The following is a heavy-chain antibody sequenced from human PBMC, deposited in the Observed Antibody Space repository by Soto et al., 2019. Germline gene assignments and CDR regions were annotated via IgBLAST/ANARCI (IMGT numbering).Heavy chain of an antibody. D-gene: IGHD1-1*01. CDR3: AKETIQVGGPNYFDY. Sequence: VQLVESGGGVVQPGRSLRLLCEASGFTFGRYGMHWVRQAPGMGLEWVAVISWDGLAQYYGDSVRGRFTISIDNSQSTLYLQMNSLRTEDTAIYYCAKETIQVGGPNYFDYWGQGVLVTVSS. CDR2: ISWDGLAQ. J-gene: IGHJ4*02. V-gene: IGHV3-30*18. CDR1: GFTFGRYG.